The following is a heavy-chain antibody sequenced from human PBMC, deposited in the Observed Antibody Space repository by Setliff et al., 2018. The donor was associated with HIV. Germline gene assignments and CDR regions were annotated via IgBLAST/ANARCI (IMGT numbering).Heavy chain of an antibody. CDR1: GDSISSSAYY. CDR2: MHNSGST. J-gene: IGHJ4*02. CDR3: ARSSTAGFDF. Sequence: SETLSLTCTVSGDSISSSAYYWGWIRQPPGKGLEWIGSMHNSGSTYYNPSVKSRVTISVDRSKDQFSLKMTSVTAADTAIYYCARSSTAGFDFWGQGTLVTVSS. V-gene: IGHV4-39*07. D-gene: IGHD6-19*01.